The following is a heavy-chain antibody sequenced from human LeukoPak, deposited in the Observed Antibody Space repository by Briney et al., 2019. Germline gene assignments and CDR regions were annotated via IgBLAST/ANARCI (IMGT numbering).Heavy chain of an antibody. CDR2: IKRETDGGTT. Sequence: GGSLRLSCAVSGLSLRNVWMNWLRQAPGKGLEWVGLIKRETDGGTTDFAAPVKGRFTISRGDSKNTLYLQMNRLTSEDTAVYYCAQGSGFYYDYWGQGTLVTVSS. J-gene: IGHJ4*02. CDR1: GLSLRNVW. D-gene: IGHD3-22*01. V-gene: IGHV3-15*07. CDR3: AQGSGFYYDY.